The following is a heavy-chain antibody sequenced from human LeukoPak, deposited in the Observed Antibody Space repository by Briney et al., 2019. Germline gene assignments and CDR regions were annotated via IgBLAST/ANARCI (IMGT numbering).Heavy chain of an antibody. CDR3: TRRSVPPSGVGAGFDP. CDR1: GFTFADYS. CDR2: IRSKAYGATT. D-gene: IGHD1-26*01. J-gene: IGHJ5*02. Sequence: GGSLRLSCTGSGFTFADYSMSWFRQAPGKGLEWVGFIRSKAYGATTEYAASVKGRFTISRDDSKDIAYLQMNSLKTEDTAFYYCTRRSVPPSGVGAGFDPWGQGTLVTVSS. V-gene: IGHV3-49*03.